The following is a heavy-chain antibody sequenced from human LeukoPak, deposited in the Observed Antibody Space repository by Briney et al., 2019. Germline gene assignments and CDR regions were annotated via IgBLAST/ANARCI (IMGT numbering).Heavy chain of an antibody. J-gene: IGHJ3*02. D-gene: IGHD3-3*01. CDR2: ISSSSSYI. CDR3: ARDTSRIWSGYYSVAFDI. CDR1: GFTFSSYS. Sequence: PGGSLRLSCAASGFTFSSYSMNWVRQAPGKGLEWVSSISSSSSYIYYADSVKGRFTISRDNAKNSLYLQLNSLRAEDTAVYYCARDTSRIWSGYYSVAFDIWGQGTMVTVSS. V-gene: IGHV3-21*01.